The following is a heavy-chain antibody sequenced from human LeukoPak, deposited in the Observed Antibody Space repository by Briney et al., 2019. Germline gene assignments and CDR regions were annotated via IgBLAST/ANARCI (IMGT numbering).Heavy chain of an antibody. D-gene: IGHD3-3*01. J-gene: IGHJ3*02. CDR1: GFTFSSYS. V-gene: IGHV3-21*01. CDR3: ARDLSRTYYDFWSGYWDAFDI. Sequence: GGSLRLSCAASGFTFSSYSMNWVRQAPGKGLGWVSSISSSSSYIYYADSVKGRFTISRDNAKNSLYLQMNSLRAEDTAVYYCARDLSRTYYDFWSGYWDAFDIWGQGTMVTVSS. CDR2: ISSSSSYI.